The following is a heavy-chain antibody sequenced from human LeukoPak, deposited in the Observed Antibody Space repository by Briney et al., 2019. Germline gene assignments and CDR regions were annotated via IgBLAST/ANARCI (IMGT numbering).Heavy chain of an antibody. J-gene: IGHJ5*02. CDR1: GYTFTGYY. CDR3: ARGRIPDIVVVPAAPALDP. V-gene: IGHV1-2*04. Sequence: ASVKVSCKASGYTFTGYYMHWVRQAPGQGLEWMGWINPNSGGTNYAQKFQGWVTMTRDTSISTAYMELSRLRSDDTAVYYCARGRIPDIVVVPAAPALDPWGQGTLVTVSS. CDR2: INPNSGGT. D-gene: IGHD2-2*01.